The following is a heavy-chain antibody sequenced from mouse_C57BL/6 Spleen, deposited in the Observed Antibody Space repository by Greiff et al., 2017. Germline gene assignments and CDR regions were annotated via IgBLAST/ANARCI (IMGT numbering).Heavy chain of an antibody. J-gene: IGHJ1*03. Sequence: QVQLQQSGTELVKPGASVMLSCKASGYTFTSYWMHWVKQRPGQGLEWIGNINPSNGGTNYNEKFKSKATLTVDKSSSTAYMQLSSLTSEDSAVDYCARKSHGSSYPPYWYFDVWGTGTTVTVSS. CDR1: GYTFTSYW. D-gene: IGHD1-1*01. CDR2: INPSNGGT. V-gene: IGHV1-53*01. CDR3: ARKSHGSSYPPYWYFDV.